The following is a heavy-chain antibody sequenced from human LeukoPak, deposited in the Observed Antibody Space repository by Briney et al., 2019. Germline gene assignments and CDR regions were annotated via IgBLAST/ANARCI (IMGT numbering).Heavy chain of an antibody. Sequence: SETLSLTCTVSGDSITSYYWSWIRQPPGKGLEWIAYMHYTGDTKYSSSPKSRVTISINTSKNQLSLNLRSLTAADTAVYYCVGDRGYTSSWYGFGPWGQGTLVTASS. CDR2: MHYTGDT. J-gene: IGHJ5*02. D-gene: IGHD6-13*01. CDR3: VGDRGYTSSWYGFGP. V-gene: IGHV4-59*01. CDR1: GDSITSYY.